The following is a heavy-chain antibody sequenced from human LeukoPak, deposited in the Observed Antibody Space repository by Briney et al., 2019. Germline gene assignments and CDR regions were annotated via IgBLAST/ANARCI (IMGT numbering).Heavy chain of an antibody. J-gene: IGHJ4*02. CDR1: GGSFSGYY. D-gene: IGHD3-16*02. V-gene: IGHV4-34*01. CDR2: INHSGST. CDR3: ARGYDYVWGSYRYTMTCYFDY. Sequence: SETLSLTCAVYGGSFSGYYWSWIRQPPGKGLEWIGEINHSGSTNYNPSLKSRVTISVDTSKNQFSLKLSSVTAADTAVYYCARGYDYVWGSYRYTMTCYFDYWGQGTLVTVSS.